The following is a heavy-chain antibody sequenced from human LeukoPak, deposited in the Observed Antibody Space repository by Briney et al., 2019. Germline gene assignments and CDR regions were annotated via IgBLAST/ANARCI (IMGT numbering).Heavy chain of an antibody. CDR1: GGSISGYY. CDR3: ARGNILSGYCFDF. V-gene: IGHV4-34*01. CDR2: IHYTGAT. J-gene: IGHJ4*02. D-gene: IGHD3-9*01. Sequence: SETLSLTCAVYGGSISGYYWSWIRQPPGKGLEWVGEIHYTGATSYNPSLKSRATISIDMSKNQLSLKLGSVTAADTAVYYCARGNILSGYCFDFWGQGALVTVSS.